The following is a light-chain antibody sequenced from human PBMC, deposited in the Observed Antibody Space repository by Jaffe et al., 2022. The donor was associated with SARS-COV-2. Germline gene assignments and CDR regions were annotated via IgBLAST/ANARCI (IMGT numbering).Light chain of an antibody. CDR1: QSLLHSSNDKNY. V-gene: IGKV4-1*01. Sequence: DIVMTQFPGSLAVSLGERATINCKSSQSLLHSSNDKNYLAWYQQKPGQSPKLLIHWASTRVSGVPDRFSGSGSGTDFTLTISSLQAEDVAVYYCQQFYSGPPTFGQGTKVEIK. CDR3: QQFYSGPPT. CDR2: WAS. J-gene: IGKJ1*01.